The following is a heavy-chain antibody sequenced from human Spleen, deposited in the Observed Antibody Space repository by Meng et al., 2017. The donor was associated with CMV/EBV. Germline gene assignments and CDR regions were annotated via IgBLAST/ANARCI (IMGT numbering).Heavy chain of an antibody. Sequence: SLKISCAASGFTFDDYAMHWVRQAPGKGLEWVSGISWNSGSIGYADSVKGRFTISRDNAKNSLYLQMNSLRAEDMALYYCAKSPCRWHGGSCYFDNWGQGTLVTVSS. D-gene: IGHD2-15*01. V-gene: IGHV3-9*03. CDR1: GFTFDDYA. CDR2: ISWNSGSI. J-gene: IGHJ4*02. CDR3: AKSPCRWHGGSCYFDN.